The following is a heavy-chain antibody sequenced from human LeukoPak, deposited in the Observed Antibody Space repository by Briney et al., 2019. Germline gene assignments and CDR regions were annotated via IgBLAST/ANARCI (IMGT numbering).Heavy chain of an antibody. V-gene: IGHV3-23*01. J-gene: IGHJ4*02. D-gene: IGHD3-10*01. Sequence: GGSLRLSCAASGFTFSSSAMSWVRQAPGKGLEWVSAISGSGDSTYHADSVKGRFTISRDNSKNTLYLQMNSLRAEDTAVYYCSLMGNYFGSESYDYWGQGTLVTVSS. CDR2: ISGSGDST. CDR3: SLMGNYFGSESYDY. CDR1: GFTFSSSA.